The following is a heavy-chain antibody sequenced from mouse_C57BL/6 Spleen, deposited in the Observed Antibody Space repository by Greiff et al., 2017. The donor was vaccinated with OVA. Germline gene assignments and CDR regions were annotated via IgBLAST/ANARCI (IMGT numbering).Heavy chain of an antibody. CDR2: IDPENGDT. V-gene: IGHV14-4*01. CDR3: TPLSGTAY. Sequence: VQLQQSGAELVRPGASVKLSCTASGFNITDDYMHWVKQRPEQGLAWIGWIDPENGDTEYASKFQGKATITADTSTNTAYLQLSSQTAEDTAVYYCTPLSGTAYWGQGTLVTVSA. J-gene: IGHJ3*01. D-gene: IGHD4-1*01. CDR1: GFNITDDY.